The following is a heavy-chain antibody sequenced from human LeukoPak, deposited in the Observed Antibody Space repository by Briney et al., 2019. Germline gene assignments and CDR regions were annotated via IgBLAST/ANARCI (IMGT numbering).Heavy chain of an antibody. V-gene: IGHV4-38-2*01. D-gene: IGHD3-22*01. J-gene: IGHJ4*02. Sequence: PSETLSLTCAVSGYSISNGYYWGWIRQPPGKGLEWIGSIYHSGSPYYNPSLKNRVTISVDTSKNQFSLKLSSVTAADTAVYYCASDGDTYYYDNSGYYYEYWGQGTLVTVSS. CDR1: GYSISNGYY. CDR3: ASDGDTYYYDNSGYYYEY. CDR2: IYHSGSP.